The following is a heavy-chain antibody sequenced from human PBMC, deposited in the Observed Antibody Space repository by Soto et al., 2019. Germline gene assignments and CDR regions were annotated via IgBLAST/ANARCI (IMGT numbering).Heavy chain of an antibody. CDR1: GGTFSSYA. V-gene: IGHV1-69*13. Sequence: SVKVSCKASGGTFSSYAISWVRQAPGQGLEWMGGIIPIFGTANYAQKFQGRVTITADESTSTAYMELSSLRSEDTAVYYCARARPIAAAVTPLYYYYYLMDVCGQGTTVTVSS. CDR3: ARARPIAAAVTPLYYYYYLMDV. J-gene: IGHJ6*02. CDR2: IIPIFGTA. D-gene: IGHD6-13*01.